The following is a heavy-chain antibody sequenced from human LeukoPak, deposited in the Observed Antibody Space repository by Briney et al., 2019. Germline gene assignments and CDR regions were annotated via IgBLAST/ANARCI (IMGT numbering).Heavy chain of an antibody. CDR1: GFTFSSYA. CDR2: ISWNSGSI. V-gene: IGHV3-9*01. Sequence: PGGSLRLSCAASGFTFSSYAMSWVRQAPGKGLEWVSGISWNSGSIGYADSVKGRFTISRDNAKNSLYLQMNSLRAEDTAVYYCARDNAGYSSSWYSYYYYYYMDVWGKGTTVTISS. J-gene: IGHJ6*03. CDR3: ARDNAGYSSSWYSYYYYYYMDV. D-gene: IGHD6-13*01.